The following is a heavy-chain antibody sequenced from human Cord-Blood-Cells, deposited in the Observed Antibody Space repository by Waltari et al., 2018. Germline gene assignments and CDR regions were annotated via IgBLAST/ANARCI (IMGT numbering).Heavy chain of an antibody. CDR2: IKSKTDGGTT. Sequence: GESGGGLVKPGGSLRLSCAASGFTFSNAWMSWVRQAPGKGLEWVGRIKSKTDGGTTDYAAPVKGRFTNSRDDSKNTLYLQMNSLKTEDTAVYYCTTKGGIAAAGAEYFQHWGQGTLVTVSS. V-gene: IGHV3-15*01. CDR3: TTKGGIAAAGAEYFQH. CDR1: GFTFSNAW. J-gene: IGHJ1*01. D-gene: IGHD6-13*01.